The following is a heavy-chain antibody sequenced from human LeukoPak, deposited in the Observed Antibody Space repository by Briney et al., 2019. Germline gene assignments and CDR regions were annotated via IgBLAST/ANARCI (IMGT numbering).Heavy chain of an antibody. CDR1: GYTFTGYY. CDR3: AREDTAAAVYYFDY. J-gene: IGHJ4*02. V-gene: IGHV1-2*02. Sequence: ASVTVSCTASGYTFTGYYMHWVRQAPGQGLEWMGWINPNSGGTNYAQKFQGRVTMTRDTSISTAYMELSRLRSDDTAVYYCAREDTAAAVYYFDYWGQGTLVTVSS. D-gene: IGHD6-13*01. CDR2: INPNSGGT.